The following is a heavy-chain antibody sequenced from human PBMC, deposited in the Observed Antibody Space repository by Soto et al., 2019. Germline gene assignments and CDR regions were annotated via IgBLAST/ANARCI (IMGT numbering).Heavy chain of an antibody. CDR3: ARTPNYYGSGSHGYFDY. V-gene: IGHV1-46*03. CDR1: GYTFTSYY. CDR2: INPSGGST. J-gene: IGHJ4*02. D-gene: IGHD3-10*01. Sequence: ASVKVSCKASGYTFTSYYMHWVRQAPGQGLEWMGIINPSGGSTSYAQKFQGRVTMTRDTSTSTVYMELSSLRSEDTAVYYCARTPNYYGSGSHGYFDYWGQGTLVTVSS.